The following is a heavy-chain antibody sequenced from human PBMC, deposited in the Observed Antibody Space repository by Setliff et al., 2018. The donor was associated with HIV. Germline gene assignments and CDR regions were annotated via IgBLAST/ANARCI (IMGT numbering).Heavy chain of an antibody. D-gene: IGHD6-13*01. CDR2: IKSKTDGGAT. CDR1: GFSFTNAW. CDR3: VTDSLVMNY. J-gene: IGHJ4*02. Sequence: GGSLRLSCAASGFSFTNAWMAWVRQAPGKGLEWVGRIKSKTDGGATDYATSVKGTFTISRDDSRNTVYLQMNSLKIEDTAVYYCVTDSLVMNYWGQGTLVT. V-gene: IGHV3-15*01.